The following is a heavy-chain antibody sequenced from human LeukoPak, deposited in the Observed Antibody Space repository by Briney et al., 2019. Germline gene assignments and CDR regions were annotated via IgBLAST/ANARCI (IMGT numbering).Heavy chain of an antibody. CDR1: GFTFSSYS. V-gene: IGHV4-39*01. CDR2: IYYSGST. D-gene: IGHD6-13*01. Sequence: GSLRLSCAASGFTFSSYSMNWIRQPPGKGLEWIGSIYYSGSTYYNPSLKSRVTISVDTSKNQFSLKLSSVTAADTAVYYCARREQQLGWFDPWGQGTLVTVSS. J-gene: IGHJ5*02. CDR3: ARREQQLGWFDP.